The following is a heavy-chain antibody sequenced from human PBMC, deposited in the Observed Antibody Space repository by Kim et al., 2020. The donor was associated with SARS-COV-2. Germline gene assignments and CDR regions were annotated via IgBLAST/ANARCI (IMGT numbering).Heavy chain of an antibody. D-gene: IGHD5-18*01. CDR3: ARGFKSGIQLWPSRWDAFDI. J-gene: IGHJ3*02. CDR1: GYTFTSYD. CDR2: MNPNSGNT. Sequence: ASVKVSCKASGYTFTSYDINWVRQATGQGLEWMGWMNPNSGNTGYAQKFQGRVTMTRNTSISTAYMELSSLRSEDTAVYYCARGFKSGIQLWPSRWDAFDIWGQGTMVTVSS. V-gene: IGHV1-8*01.